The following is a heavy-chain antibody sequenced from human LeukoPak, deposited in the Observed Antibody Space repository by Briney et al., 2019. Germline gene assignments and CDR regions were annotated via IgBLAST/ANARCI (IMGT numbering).Heavy chain of an antibody. D-gene: IGHD5-24*01. CDR1: GGSISSYY. J-gene: IGHJ3*02. CDR3: ASTKATSRKNDAFDI. Sequence: SETLSLTCTVSGGSISSYYWSWIRQPPGKGLEWIGYIYYSGSTNYNPSLKSRVTISVDTSKNQFSLKLSSVTAADTAVYYCASTKATSRKNDAFDIWGQGTMVTVSS. CDR2: IYYSGST. V-gene: IGHV4-59*01.